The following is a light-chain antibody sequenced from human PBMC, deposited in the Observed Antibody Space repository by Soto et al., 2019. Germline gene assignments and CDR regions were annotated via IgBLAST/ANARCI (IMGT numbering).Light chain of an antibody. CDR3: QQYGSSPT. CDR1: QSVSNT. V-gene: IGKV3-15*01. Sequence: EIVMTQSPATLSVSPGERATLSCRASQSVSNTLAWYQQKPGQAPRLLIYDASTRATGIPARFSGSGSGTDFTLTISRLEPEDFAVYYCQQYGSSPTFGQGTKVDIK. J-gene: IGKJ1*01. CDR2: DAS.